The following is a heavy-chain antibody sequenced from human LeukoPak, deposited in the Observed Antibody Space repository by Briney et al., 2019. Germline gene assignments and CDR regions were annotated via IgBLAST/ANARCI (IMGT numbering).Heavy chain of an antibody. J-gene: IGHJ4*02. CDR1: GFTFSSYA. D-gene: IGHD5-18*01. CDR2: VSGSDDST. CDR3: AKSVRACSYGYFDY. V-gene: IGHV3-23*01. Sequence: GGSLRLSCGASGFTFSSYAMTWVRQAPGKGLEWVSGVSGSDDSTYYADSVKGRFTISRDNSKNTLYLQMNSLRAEDTAVYYCAKSVRACSYGYFDYWGQGTLVTVSS.